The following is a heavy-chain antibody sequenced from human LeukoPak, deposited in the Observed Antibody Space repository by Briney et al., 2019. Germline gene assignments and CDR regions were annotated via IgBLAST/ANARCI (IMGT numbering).Heavy chain of an antibody. CDR1: GFRFSDYY. Sequence: GGSLRLSCAASGFRFSDYYMSWISQALGKGLEWVSHISSSGSTIYYADSVKGRFTTSRDNAKSSLYLQMNSLRAEDTAVYYCARCGGRGYSYGYPSYYYYMDVWGKGTTVTVSS. J-gene: IGHJ6*03. D-gene: IGHD5-18*01. V-gene: IGHV3-11*04. CDR3: ARCGGRGYSYGYPSYYYYMDV. CDR2: ISSSGSTI.